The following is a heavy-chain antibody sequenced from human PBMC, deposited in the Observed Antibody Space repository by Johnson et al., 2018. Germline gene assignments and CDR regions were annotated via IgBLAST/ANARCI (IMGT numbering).Heavy chain of an antibody. J-gene: IGHJ6*02. CDR3: AKYISPYYYGSGRPSMDV. CDR2: ISWNSDII. CDR1: GFTFDHHA. V-gene: IGHV3-9*01. Sequence: EVQLVESGGGWVQPGRSLRLSCAASGFTFDHHAMHWVRQAPGKGLEWVSGISWNSDIIAYADSVKGRFTISRDNAKSSLYLQMNSLRAEDTALYYCAKYISPYYYGSGRPSMDVWGQGTTVTVSS. D-gene: IGHD3-10*01.